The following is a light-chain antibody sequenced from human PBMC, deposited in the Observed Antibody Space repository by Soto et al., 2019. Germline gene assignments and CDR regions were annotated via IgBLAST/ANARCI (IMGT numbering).Light chain of an antibody. V-gene: IGLV2-23*01. CDR2: EGH. CDR3: CLYIGATTYV. J-gene: IGLJ1*01. CDR1: SGFVGSFSL. Sequence: QSALAQPASVSGSPGQSITISCTGTSGFVGSFSLVSWYQQHPGEAPKVMISEGHRRTSGVPDRFSGSTSVNSASLTISGLQADDEADYYCCLYIGATTYVFGTGTKVTVL.